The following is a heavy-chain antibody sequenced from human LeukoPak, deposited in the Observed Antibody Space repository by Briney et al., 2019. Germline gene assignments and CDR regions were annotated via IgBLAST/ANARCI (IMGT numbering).Heavy chain of an antibody. J-gene: IGHJ4*02. CDR1: GFTFSSYA. V-gene: IGHV3-23*01. CDR3: AKGLTYCGGDCYNSLDN. D-gene: IGHD2-21*02. Sequence: GWSLRLSCAASGFTFSSYAMSWVRQAPGKGLEWVSSISGSGAGTYYADSVKGRFTISRDNSKNTLYLQMNSLRAEDTAVYYCAKGLTYCGGDCYNSLDNWGQGTLVTVSS. CDR2: ISGSGAGT.